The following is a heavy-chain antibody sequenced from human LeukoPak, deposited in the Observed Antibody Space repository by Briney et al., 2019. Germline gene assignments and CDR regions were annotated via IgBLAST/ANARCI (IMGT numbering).Heavy chain of an antibody. Sequence: PSETLSLTYIVSGASITTYSWNWLRQSPGKGLEWIGYFSLGGSGTTSYTSSLKSRVTILRDTSKNQLSLKLTSVTAADTAVYYCARALLVTTSGYFYYYMDVWGKGTTVSVSS. D-gene: IGHD2-8*02. V-gene: IGHV4-59*08. CDR1: GASITTYS. CDR2: FSLGGSGTT. CDR3: ARALLVTTSGYFYYYMDV. J-gene: IGHJ6*03.